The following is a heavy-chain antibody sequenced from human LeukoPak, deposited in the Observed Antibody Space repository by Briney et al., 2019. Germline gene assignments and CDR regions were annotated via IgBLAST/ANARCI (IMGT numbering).Heavy chain of an antibody. CDR3: ARGGLGCSGGSCYSAFDI. J-gene: IGHJ3*02. V-gene: IGHV1-69*05. CDR1: GGTFSSYA. CDR2: IIPIFGTA. D-gene: IGHD2-15*01. Sequence: ASVKSSCKASGGTFSSYAISWVRQAPGQGLEWMGRIIPIFGTANYAQKFQGRVTITTDESTSTAYMELSSLRSEDTAVYYCARGGLGCSGGSCYSAFDIWGQGTMVTVSS.